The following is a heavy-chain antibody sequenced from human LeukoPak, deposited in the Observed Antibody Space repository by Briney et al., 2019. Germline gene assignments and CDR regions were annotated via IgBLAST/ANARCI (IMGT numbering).Heavy chain of an antibody. V-gene: IGHV4-4*07. J-gene: IGHJ4*02. CDR3: AREPTYYDILTGYYPSGSFDY. CDR2: IYTSGST. Sequence: PSETLSLTCTVSGGSISSYYWSWIRQPAGKGLEWIGRIYTSGSTTYNPSLKSRVTMSVDTSKNQFSLNLSSVTAADTAVYYCAREPTYYDILTGYYPSGSFDYWGQGTLVTVSS. CDR1: GGSISSYY. D-gene: IGHD3-9*01.